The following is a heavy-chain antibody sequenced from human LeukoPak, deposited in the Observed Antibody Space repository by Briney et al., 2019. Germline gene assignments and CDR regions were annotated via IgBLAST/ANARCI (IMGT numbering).Heavy chain of an antibody. CDR2: ISAYNGNT. Sequence: ASVKVSRKASGYTFTSYDINWVRQAPGQGLEWMGWISAYNGNTNYAQKLQGRVTMTTDTSTSTAYMELRSLRSDDTAVYYCARSVVEYSSSSGGYWGQGTLVTVSS. CDR1: GYTFTSYD. V-gene: IGHV1-18*01. J-gene: IGHJ4*02. D-gene: IGHD6-6*01. CDR3: ARSVVEYSSSSGGY.